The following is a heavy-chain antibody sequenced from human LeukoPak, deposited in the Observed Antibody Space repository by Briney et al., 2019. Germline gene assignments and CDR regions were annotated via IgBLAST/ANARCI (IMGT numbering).Heavy chain of an antibody. V-gene: IGHV1-24*01. CDR1: GYTLTELS. Sequence: GASVKVSCKVSGYTLTELSMHWVRQAPGKGLEWMGGFDPEDGETIYAQKFQGRVTITRDTSASTAYMELSSLRSEDTAVYYCARENYYDTSMGYWGQGTLVTVSS. D-gene: IGHD3-9*01. J-gene: IGHJ4*02. CDR3: ARENYYDTSMGY. CDR2: FDPEDGET.